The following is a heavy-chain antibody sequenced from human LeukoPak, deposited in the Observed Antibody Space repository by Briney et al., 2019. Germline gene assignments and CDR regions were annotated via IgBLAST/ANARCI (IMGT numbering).Heavy chain of an antibody. CDR2: ISSSSSYI. V-gene: IGHV3-21*01. J-gene: IGHJ4*02. CDR3: ARDVAATGQGFDY. D-gene: IGHD2-15*01. CDR1: GFTFSSYS. Sequence: PGGSLRLXCAASGFTFSSYSMNWVRQAPGKGLEWVSSISSSSSYIYYADSVKGRFTISRDNAKNSLYLQMNSLRAEDTAVYYCARDVAATGQGFDYWGQGTLVTVSS.